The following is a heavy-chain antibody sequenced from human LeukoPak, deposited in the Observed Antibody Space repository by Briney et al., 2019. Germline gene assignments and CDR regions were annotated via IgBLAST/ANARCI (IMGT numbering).Heavy chain of an antibody. D-gene: IGHD5-18*01. CDR2: ISGSGGST. V-gene: IGHV3-23*01. CDR1: GFTFSSYA. CDR3: AKDYTAMVSGDAFDI. J-gene: IGHJ3*02. Sequence: GGSLRLSCAASGFTFSSYAMSWVRQAPGKGLEWVSAISGSGGSTYYADCVKGRFTISRDNSKNTLYLQMNSLRAEDTAVYYCAKDYTAMVSGDAFDIWGQGTMVTVSS.